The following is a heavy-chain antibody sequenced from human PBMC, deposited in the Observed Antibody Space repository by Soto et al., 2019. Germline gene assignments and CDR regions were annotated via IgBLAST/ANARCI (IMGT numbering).Heavy chain of an antibody. CDR2: IYSGGST. V-gene: IGHV3-53*01. CDR3: ARSAFAGYSRSYYGY. D-gene: IGHD1-26*01. CDR1: GFTVSINY. Sequence: PGGSLRLSCAASGFTVSINYMSWVRQAPGKGLEWVSVIYSGGSTYYAASVKGRFTISSDNSKNTLYLQMNSLRAEDTAVYYCARSAFAGYSRSYYGYWGQGPLVTVSS. J-gene: IGHJ4*02.